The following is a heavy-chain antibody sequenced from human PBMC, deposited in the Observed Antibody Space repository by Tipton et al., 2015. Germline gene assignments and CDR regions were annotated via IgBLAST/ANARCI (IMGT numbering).Heavy chain of an antibody. D-gene: IGHD3-10*01. CDR1: GASVSTDPYF. J-gene: IGHJ4*02. CDR2: IFSSGST. Sequence: TLSLTCNVSGASVSTDPYFWTWVRQPPGKGLEWVGYIFSSGSTNYNPSLKNRVTISLDTSKNQFSLKLTSLSATDTGVYYCAREPQYGSGRIDFWGQGTLVTVSS. V-gene: IGHV4-61*01. CDR3: AREPQYGSGRIDF.